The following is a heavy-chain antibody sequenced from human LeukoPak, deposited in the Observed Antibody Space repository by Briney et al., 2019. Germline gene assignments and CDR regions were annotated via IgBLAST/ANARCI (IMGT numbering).Heavy chain of an antibody. CDR1: GGSFSGFY. V-gene: IGHV4-34*01. Sequence: SETLSLTRGVYGGSFSGFYWSWIRQPPGKGLEGIGGINHSGSPNYIPSLKNRVTIPLDTSKNQFSLRLTSVTAADTAVYYCARVASSHWYFSRAKYYFDYWGQGTLVTVSS. J-gene: IGHJ4*02. CDR2: INHSGSP. CDR3: ARVASSHWYFSRAKYYFDY. D-gene: IGHD2-2*01.